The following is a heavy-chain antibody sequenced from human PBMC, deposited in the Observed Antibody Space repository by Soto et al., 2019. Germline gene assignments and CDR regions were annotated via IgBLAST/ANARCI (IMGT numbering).Heavy chain of an antibody. Sequence: QVQLVESGGGVVQPGRSLRLSCAASGFTFSSYGMHWVRQAPGKGLEWVAVISYDGSNKYYADSMKGRFTISRDNSKNTLYLQMNSLRAEDTAVYYCAKDRGFRVVIGWFDPWGQGTLVTVSS. CDR2: ISYDGSNK. J-gene: IGHJ5*02. D-gene: IGHD3-3*01. V-gene: IGHV3-30*18. CDR3: AKDRGFRVVIGWFDP. CDR1: GFTFSSYG.